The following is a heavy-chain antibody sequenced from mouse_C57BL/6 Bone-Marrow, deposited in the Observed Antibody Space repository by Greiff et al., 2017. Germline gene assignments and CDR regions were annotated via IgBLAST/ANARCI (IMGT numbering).Heavy chain of an antibody. Sequence: VQLKESGPGLVAPSQSLSITCTVSGFSLTSYGVHWVRQPPGKGLEWLGVIWAGGSTNYHSALMSRLSISKDNSKSQVFLKMNSLQTDDTAMYYCARVIYYDYERLYYYAMDYWGQGTSVTVSS. V-gene: IGHV2-9*02. CDR1: GFSLTSYG. J-gene: IGHJ4*01. CDR3: ARVIYYDYERLYYYAMDY. D-gene: IGHD2-4*01. CDR2: IWAGGST.